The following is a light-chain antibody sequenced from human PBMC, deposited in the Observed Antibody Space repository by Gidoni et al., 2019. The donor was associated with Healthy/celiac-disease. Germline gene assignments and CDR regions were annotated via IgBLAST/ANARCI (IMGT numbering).Light chain of an antibody. J-gene: IGKJ2*01. V-gene: IGKV1-33*01. CDR3: QQYDNLPYT. CDR2: DAS. CDR1: QDISNY. Sequence: DIQMPQYPSSLSASVGDRVTITCQASQDISNYLNWYQQKPGKAPKLLIYDASNLETGVPSRFSGSGSGTDFTFTISSLQPEDIATYYFQQYDNLPYTFGQWTKLEIK.